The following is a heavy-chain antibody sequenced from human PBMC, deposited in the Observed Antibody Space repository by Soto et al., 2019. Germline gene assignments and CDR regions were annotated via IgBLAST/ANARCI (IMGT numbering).Heavy chain of an antibody. J-gene: IGHJ6*02. CDR1: GVSVISDIYY. V-gene: IGHV4-31*03. D-gene: IGHD2-2*01. CDR3: ARYPVVVVPAANYGLDV. CDR2: IYYSGNT. Sequence: QVQLQESGPGLVKPSQTLSLTCSVSGVSVISDIYYWSWIRHHPGKGLEWIGYIYYSGNTYYNPSLGGRVTISLDTSKNHFSLRLRSVTPADTAVYYCARYPVVVVPAANYGLDVWGQGTTVTVSS.